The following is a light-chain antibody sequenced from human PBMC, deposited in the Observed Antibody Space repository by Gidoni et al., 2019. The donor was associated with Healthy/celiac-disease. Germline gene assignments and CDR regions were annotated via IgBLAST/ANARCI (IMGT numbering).Light chain of an antibody. J-gene: IGKJ4*01. CDR3: QQYGSSPLT. CDR1: QSVSSSY. CDR2: GAS. Sequence: IVLTQSLATLSLSPGERATLSCRTSQSVSSSYLAWYQQKPGQAPRLLIYGASSRATGIPDRFSGSGSGTNFTLTISRLEPEDFAVYYCQQYGSSPLTFGGGTKVEIK. V-gene: IGKV3-20*01.